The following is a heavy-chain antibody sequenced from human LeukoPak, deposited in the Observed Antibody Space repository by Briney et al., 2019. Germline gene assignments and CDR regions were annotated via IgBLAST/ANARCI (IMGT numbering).Heavy chain of an antibody. CDR2: ISGSGGST. V-gene: IGHV3-23*01. CDR1: GFTFSSYA. CDR3: AKEESGNPDSSYFDY. D-gene: IGHD4-23*01. Sequence: GGSLRLSCAASGFTFSSYAMSWVRQAPGKGLEWVSAISGSGGSTYYADSVKGRFTISRDNPKNTLYLQMNSLRAEDTAVYYCAKEESGNPDSSYFDYWGQGTLVTVSS. J-gene: IGHJ4*02.